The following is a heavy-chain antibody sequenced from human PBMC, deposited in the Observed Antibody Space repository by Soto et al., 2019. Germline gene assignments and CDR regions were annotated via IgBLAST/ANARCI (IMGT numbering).Heavy chain of an antibody. D-gene: IGHD4-17*01. CDR2: IYHSGST. CDR1: GGSISSGGYS. CDR3: ARAHYGDYGYGMDV. J-gene: IGHJ6*02. Sequence: QLQLQESGSGLVKPSQTLSLTCAVSGGSISSGGYSWSWIRQPPGKGLEWIGYIYHSGSTYYNPSLRRRVTISVDRSKKQFSLKLSSVTAADTAVYYCARAHYGDYGYGMDVCGQGTTVTVSS. V-gene: IGHV4-30-2*01.